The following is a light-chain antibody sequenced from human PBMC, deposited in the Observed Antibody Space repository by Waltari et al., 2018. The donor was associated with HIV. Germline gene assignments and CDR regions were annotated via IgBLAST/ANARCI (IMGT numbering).Light chain of an antibody. CDR2: KDT. V-gene: IGLV3-25*03. CDR1: ALPKPS. J-gene: IGLJ3*02. CDR3: QSADSNASLWV. Sequence: SYELTQPPSVSVSPGQTARITCSGDALPKPSAYWYQQRPGQAPVLVIYKDTERPSGIPERFSGSSSGTTATLTIIGVQAQDEADYHCQSADSNASLWVFGGGTKLTVL.